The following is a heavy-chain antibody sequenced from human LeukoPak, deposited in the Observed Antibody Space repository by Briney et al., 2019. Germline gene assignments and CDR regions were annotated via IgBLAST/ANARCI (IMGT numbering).Heavy chain of an antibody. CDR3: AREDTAMPFDY. Sequence: GGPLRLSCAASGFTFSSYWMSWVRQAPGKGLEWVANIKQDGSEKYYVDSVKGRFTISRDNAKNSLYLQMNSLRAEDTAVYYCAREDTAMPFDYWGQGTLVTVSS. V-gene: IGHV3-7*01. CDR1: GFTFSSYW. CDR2: IKQDGSEK. J-gene: IGHJ4*02. D-gene: IGHD5-18*01.